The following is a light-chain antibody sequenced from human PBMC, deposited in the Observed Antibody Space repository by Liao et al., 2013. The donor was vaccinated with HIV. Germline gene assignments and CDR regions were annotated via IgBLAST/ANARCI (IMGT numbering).Light chain of an antibody. V-gene: IGLV3-21*01. CDR3: QVWDSSSRV. J-gene: IGLJ3*02. CDR1: NIGRNS. Sequence: SYVLTQPPSVSVAPGKTATITCGGNNIGRNSVHWYQQKPGQSPVLLIYQDNKRPSGIPERFSGSNSGNTATLTISGTQAMDEADYFCQVWDSSSRVFGGGTKLTVL. CDR2: QDN.